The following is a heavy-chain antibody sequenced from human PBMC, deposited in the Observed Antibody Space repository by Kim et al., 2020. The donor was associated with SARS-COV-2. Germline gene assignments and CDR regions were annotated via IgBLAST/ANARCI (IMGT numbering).Heavy chain of an antibody. CDR3: VRLNGAYYYYYGMDV. D-gene: IGHD6-25*01. V-gene: IGHV4-4*09. Sequence: PSLKIRVTISVDTSKNQFSLKLSSVTAADTAVYYCVRLNGAYYYYYGMDVWGQGTTVTVSS. J-gene: IGHJ6*02.